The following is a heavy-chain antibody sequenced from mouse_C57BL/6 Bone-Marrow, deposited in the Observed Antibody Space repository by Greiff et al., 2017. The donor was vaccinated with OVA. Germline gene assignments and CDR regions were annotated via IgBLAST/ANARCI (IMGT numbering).Heavy chain of an antibody. V-gene: IGHV5-4*03. CDR1: GFTFSSYA. CDR2: ISDGGSYT. D-gene: IGHD1-1*01. CDR3: ARAGYYGSSYEGVDY. J-gene: IGHJ2*01. Sequence: EVKLMESGGGLVKPGGSLKLSCAASGFTFSSYAMSWVRQTPEKRLEWVATISDGGSYTYYPDNVKGRFTISRDHAKNNLYLQMSHLKSEDTAMYYCARAGYYGSSYEGVDYWGQGTTLTVSS.